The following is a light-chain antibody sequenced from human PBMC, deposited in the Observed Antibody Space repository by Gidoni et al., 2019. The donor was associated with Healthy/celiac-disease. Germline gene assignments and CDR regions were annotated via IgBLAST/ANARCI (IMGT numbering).Light chain of an antibody. CDR3: LQDYNYLT. V-gene: IGKV1-6*01. Sequence: AIQMTQSPSSLSASVGDRVTITCRASQGIRNDLGWYQQKPGKAPKLLIYAASSLQSGVPSRFSGSVSGTDFTLTISSLQPEDFATYYCLQDYNYLTFGGETKVEIK. CDR1: QGIRND. J-gene: IGKJ4*01. CDR2: AAS.